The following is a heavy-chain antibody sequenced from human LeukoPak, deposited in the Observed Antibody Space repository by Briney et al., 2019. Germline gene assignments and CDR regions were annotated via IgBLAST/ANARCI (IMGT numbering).Heavy chain of an antibody. V-gene: IGHV3-49*04. J-gene: IGHJ6*02. Sequence: GGSLRLSCTGSGFTFGDHAMAWVRQAPGNGLERVGFIRSEAYGETTEYAASVRDRSTISRDNSRSVAYLQMNSLKTEDTAMYYCARGPILLWLHNVMDVWGQGTTVTVSS. D-gene: IGHD3-10*01. CDR2: IRSEAYGETT. CDR1: GFTFGDHA. CDR3: ARGPILLWLHNVMDV.